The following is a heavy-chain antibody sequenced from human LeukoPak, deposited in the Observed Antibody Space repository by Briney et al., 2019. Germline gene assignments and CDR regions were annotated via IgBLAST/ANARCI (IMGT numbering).Heavy chain of an antibody. CDR3: AKDSTGDHWYFDL. D-gene: IGHD7-27*01. J-gene: IGHJ2*01. V-gene: IGHV3-23*01. Sequence: GGSLRLSCAASGFTFSSYGMTWVRQAPGKGLEWVSAISDSGGSTNYADSVKGRFTISRDNSKNTLYLQMNSLRAEDTAVYYCAKDSTGDHWYFDLWGRGTLVTVSS. CDR1: GFTFSSYG. CDR2: ISDSGGST.